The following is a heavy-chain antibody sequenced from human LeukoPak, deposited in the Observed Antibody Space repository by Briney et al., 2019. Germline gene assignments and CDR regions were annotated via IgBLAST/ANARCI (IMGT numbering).Heavy chain of an antibody. CDR3: ARQEDSSGYYYYY. D-gene: IGHD3-22*01. CDR2: ISPSGGYT. Sequence: ASVKVSCKASEGTFSSYAISWVRQAPGQGLEWVGIISPSGGYTTYAQKFQGRVTMTRDTSTGTVSMELSSLRSEDTAVYFCARQEDSSGYYYYYWGQGTLVTVSS. J-gene: IGHJ4*02. CDR1: EGTFSSYA. V-gene: IGHV1-46*01.